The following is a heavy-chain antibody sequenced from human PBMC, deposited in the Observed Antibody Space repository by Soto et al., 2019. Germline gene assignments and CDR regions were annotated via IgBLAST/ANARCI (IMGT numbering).Heavy chain of an antibody. D-gene: IGHD6-6*01. J-gene: IGHJ6*02. CDR2: ISYDGSNK. Sequence: QVQLVESGGGVVQPGRSLRLSCAASGFTFSSYGMHWFRQSPRKRLEWVAVISYDGSNKYYADSVKGRFTISRDNSKNTLYLQMNSLRAEDTAVYYCAKVVSIAAWGYYYGMDVWGQGTTVPVSS. CDR1: GFTFSSYG. V-gene: IGHV3-30*18. CDR3: AKVVSIAAWGYYYGMDV.